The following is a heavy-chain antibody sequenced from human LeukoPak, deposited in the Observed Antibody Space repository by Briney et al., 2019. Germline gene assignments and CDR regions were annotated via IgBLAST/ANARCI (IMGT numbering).Heavy chain of an antibody. CDR3: AKDIGWELLEHDDFDI. J-gene: IGHJ3*02. CDR1: GFTFSDYY. D-gene: IGHD1-26*01. V-gene: IGHV3-11*01. CDR2: ISSSGSTI. Sequence: GGSLRLSCAASGFTFSDYYMSWIRQAPGKGVEWVSYISSSGSTIYYADSVKGRFTISRDNAKNSLYLQMNSLRAEDTALYYCAKDIGWELLEHDDFDIWGQGTMVTVSS.